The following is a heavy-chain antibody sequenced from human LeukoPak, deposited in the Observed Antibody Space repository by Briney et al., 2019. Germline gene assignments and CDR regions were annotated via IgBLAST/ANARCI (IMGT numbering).Heavy chain of an antibody. V-gene: IGHV3-7*01. CDR3: ARDGRWINYYDGSSPV. CDR1: GFTYSSDW. CDR2: IKQDGSEK. Sequence: PGGSLRLSCAASGFTYSSDWMSWVRQAPGKGLEGVANIKQDGSEKYYVDSVKGRFTISRDNAKNSLYLQMNSLRVEDTGVYYCARDGRWINYYDGSSPVWGQGALVTVSS. D-gene: IGHD3-22*01. J-gene: IGHJ4*02.